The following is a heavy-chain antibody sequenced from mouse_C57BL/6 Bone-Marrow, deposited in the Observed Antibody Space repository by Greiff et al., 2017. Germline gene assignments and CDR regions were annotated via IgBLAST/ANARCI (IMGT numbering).Heavy chain of an antibody. D-gene: IGHD1-1*01. J-gene: IGHJ4*01. CDR3: ARYYYCAMDY. V-gene: IGHV1-4*01. CDR1: GYTFTSYT. CDR2: INPSSGYT. Sequence: VKLMESGAELARPGASVKMSCKASGYTFTSYTMHWVKQRPGQGLEWIGYINPSSGYTKYNQKFKDKATLTAEKSSSTAYMQLSSLTSEDTAVYYCARYYYCAMDYWGQGTSVTVSS.